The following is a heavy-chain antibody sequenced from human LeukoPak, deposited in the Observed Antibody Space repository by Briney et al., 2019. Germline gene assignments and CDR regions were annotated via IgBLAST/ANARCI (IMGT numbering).Heavy chain of an antibody. CDR3: ARSSYYYGSGSYPDY. CDR2: ISGSGGST. J-gene: IGHJ4*02. Sequence: GGSLRLSCAASGFTFNNYAMSWVRQAPGKGPEWLSAISGSGGSTTDADSVKGRFTISRDNSKNTLYLQMDSLRAEDTAVYYCARSSYYYGSGSYPDYWGQGTLVTVSS. V-gene: IGHV3-23*01. D-gene: IGHD3-10*01. CDR1: GFTFNNYA.